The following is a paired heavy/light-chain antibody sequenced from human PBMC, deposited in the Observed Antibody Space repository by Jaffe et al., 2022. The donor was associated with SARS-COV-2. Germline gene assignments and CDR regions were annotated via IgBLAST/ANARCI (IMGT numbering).Heavy chain of an antibody. CDR3: AKDISAEYYYDSSGYWGGLGY. CDR2: ISGDGGST. D-gene: IGHD3-22*01. Sequence: EVQLVESGGGVVQPGGSLRLSCAASGFTFDDYAMHWVRQAPGKGLEWVSLISGDGGSTYYADSVKGRFTISRDNSKNSLYLQMNSLRTEDTALYYCAKDISAEYYYDSSGYWGGLGYWGQGTLVTVSS. V-gene: IGHV3-43*02. CDR1: GFTFDDYA. J-gene: IGHJ4*02.
Light chain of an antibody. Sequence: DIQLTQSPSFLSASVGDRVTITCRASQGISSYLAWYQQKPGKAPKLLIYAASTLQSGVPSRFSGSGSGTEFTLTISSLQPEDFATYYCQQLNSYPVTFGQGTRLEIK. J-gene: IGKJ5*01. CDR2: AAS. V-gene: IGKV1-9*01. CDR1: QGISSY. CDR3: QQLNSYPVT.